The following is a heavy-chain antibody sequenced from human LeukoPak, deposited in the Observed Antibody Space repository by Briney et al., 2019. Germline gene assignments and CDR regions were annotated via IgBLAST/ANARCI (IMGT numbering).Heavy chain of an antibody. J-gene: IGHJ4*02. Sequence: SGPTLVKPTQTLTLTCTFSGFSLTTNEVAVGWIREPPGKALEWLALIYWDDEKRYRPSLKDRLTITKDTSKNQVVLTMTNMDPVDTGTYYCAHTRWTRGYFDYWGQGTLVTVSS. CDR3: AHTRWTRGYFDY. D-gene: IGHD5-24*01. V-gene: IGHV2-5*02. CDR2: IYWDDEK. CDR1: GFSLTTNEVA.